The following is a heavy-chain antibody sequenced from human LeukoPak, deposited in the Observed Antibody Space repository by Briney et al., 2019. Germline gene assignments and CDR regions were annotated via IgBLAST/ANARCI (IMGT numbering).Heavy chain of an antibody. D-gene: IGHD2-15*01. CDR3: AREGGGSCYSSVCYYYGMDV. CDR1: GFTFSSYA. CDR2: ISYDGSNK. J-gene: IGHJ6*04. V-gene: IGHV3-30*04. Sequence: PGRSLRLSCAASGFTFSSYAMHWVRQAPGEGLEWVAVISYDGSNKYYADSVKGRFTISRDNSKNTLYLQMNSLRAEDTAVYYCAREGGGSCYSSVCYYYGMDVWGKGTTVTVSS.